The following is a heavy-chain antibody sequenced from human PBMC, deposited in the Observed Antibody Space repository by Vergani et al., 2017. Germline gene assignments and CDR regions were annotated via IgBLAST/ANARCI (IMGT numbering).Heavy chain of an antibody. Sequence: QVQLVQSGAEVQKPGASVKVSCKVSGYTLTELSMHWVRQAPGKGLEWMGGFDPEDGETIYAQKFQGRVTMTEDTSTDTAYMELSSLRSEDTAVYYCATARYYGSGSYSIYYYYGMDVWGQGTTVTVSS. V-gene: IGHV1-24*01. D-gene: IGHD3-10*01. CDR2: FDPEDGET. CDR1: GYTLTELS. CDR3: ATARYYGSGSYSIYYYYGMDV. J-gene: IGHJ6*02.